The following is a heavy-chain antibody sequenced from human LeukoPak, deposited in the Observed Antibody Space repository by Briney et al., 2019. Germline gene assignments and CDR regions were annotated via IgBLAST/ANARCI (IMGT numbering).Heavy chain of an antibody. V-gene: IGHV1-69*13. Sequence: GASVKVSCKASGGTFSSYAISWVRQAPGQGLEWMGGIIPIFGTANYAQKFQGRVTITADESTSTAYMELSSLRSEDTAVYYCAREGDVGQQLTYFDYWGQGTLVTVSS. J-gene: IGHJ4*02. CDR3: AREGDVGQQLTYFDY. CDR2: IIPIFGTA. D-gene: IGHD6-13*01. CDR1: GGTFSSYA.